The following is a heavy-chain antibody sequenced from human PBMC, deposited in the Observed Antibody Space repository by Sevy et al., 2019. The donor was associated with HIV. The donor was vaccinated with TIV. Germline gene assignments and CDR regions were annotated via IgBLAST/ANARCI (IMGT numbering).Heavy chain of an antibody. Sequence: ASVKVSCKASGYTFTSYYMHWVRQAPGQGLEWMGIINPSGGSTSYAQKFQDRVTMTRDTSTSTVYMELSSLRSEETAVYYCARDSDNYDILTGYYPFDYWGQGTLVTVSS. V-gene: IGHV1-46*01. D-gene: IGHD3-9*01. CDR3: ARDSDNYDILTGYYPFDY. J-gene: IGHJ4*02. CDR2: INPSGGST. CDR1: GYTFTSYY.